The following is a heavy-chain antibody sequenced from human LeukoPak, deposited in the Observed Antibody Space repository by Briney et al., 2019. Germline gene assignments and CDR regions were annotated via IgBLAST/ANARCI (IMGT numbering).Heavy chain of an antibody. CDR2: ISYDGSNK. CDR1: GFTFSGYA. D-gene: IGHD4-17*01. J-gene: IGHJ5*02. V-gene: IGHV3-30-3*01. Sequence: GGSLRLSCAASGFTFSGYAMHWVRQAPGKGLEWVAVISYDGSNKYYADSVKGRFTISRDNSKNTLYLQMNSLRAEDTAVYYCARGVTTGEVDPWGQGTLVTVSS. CDR3: ARGVTTGEVDP.